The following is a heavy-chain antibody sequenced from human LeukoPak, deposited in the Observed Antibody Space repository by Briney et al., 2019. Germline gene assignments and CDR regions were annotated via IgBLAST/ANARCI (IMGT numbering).Heavy chain of an antibody. Sequence: NSSETLSLTCTVSGGSISSSSYYWGWIRQPPGKGLEWIGNIYHSGSTYYNVSLKSRVTISLDTSKNQFSLKLSSVTAADTAVYYCARDDSSGYYEDYWGQGTLVTVSS. CDR2: IYHSGST. J-gene: IGHJ4*02. CDR1: GGSISSSSYY. V-gene: IGHV4-39*07. D-gene: IGHD3-22*01. CDR3: ARDDSSGYYEDY.